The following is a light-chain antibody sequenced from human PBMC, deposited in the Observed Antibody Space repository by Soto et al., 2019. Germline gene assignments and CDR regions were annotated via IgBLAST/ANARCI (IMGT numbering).Light chain of an antibody. CDR2: DVS. Sequence: QSVLTQPASVSGSPGQSITISCTGTSRDIGAYNYVSWYQQHPGEVPKLMIYDVSNRPSGISNRFSGSKSGNTASLTISGLQAEDEADYYFNSHTGIVTRLVFGGGTKLTVL. V-gene: IGLV2-14*03. J-gene: IGLJ2*01. CDR1: SRDIGAYNY. CDR3: NSHTGIVTRLV.